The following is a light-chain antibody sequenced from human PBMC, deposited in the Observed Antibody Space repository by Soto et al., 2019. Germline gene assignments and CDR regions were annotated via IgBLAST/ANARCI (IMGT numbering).Light chain of an antibody. Sequence: QSVLTQPASVSGSPGQSITISCTGTSSDVGGYNYVSWYQQHPGKAPKLMIYDVSNRPSGVSNRFSGSKSGNTASLTISGLQAEDEAYYYCSSYTSSSPLGVFGTGTKLTVL. V-gene: IGLV2-14*01. J-gene: IGLJ1*01. CDR1: SSDVGGYNY. CDR3: SSYTSSSPLGV. CDR2: DVS.